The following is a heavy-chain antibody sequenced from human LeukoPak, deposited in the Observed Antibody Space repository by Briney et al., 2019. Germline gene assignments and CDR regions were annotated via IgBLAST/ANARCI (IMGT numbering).Heavy chain of an antibody. Sequence: PSETLSLTCTVSGGSISSGGYYWSWIRQHPGKGLEWIGYIYYSGSTYYNPSLKSRVTISVDTSKNQFSLKLSSVTAADTAVYYCAGAQADCGGDCYSTYFDYWGQGTLVTVSS. J-gene: IGHJ4*02. D-gene: IGHD2-21*02. CDR1: GGSISSGGYY. CDR3: AGAQADCGGDCYSTYFDY. CDR2: IYYSGST. V-gene: IGHV4-31*03.